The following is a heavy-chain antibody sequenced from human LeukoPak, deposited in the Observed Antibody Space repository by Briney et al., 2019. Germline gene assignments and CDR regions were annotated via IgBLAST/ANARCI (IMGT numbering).Heavy chain of an antibody. CDR3: ARDHCSSTSCYVRGVYYFDY. J-gene: IGHJ4*02. V-gene: IGHV3-21*01. D-gene: IGHD2-2*01. Sequence: GGSLRLSCAASGFTFSSYSMNWVRQAPGKGLEGVSSISSSSSYIYYADPVKGRFTISRDNAKNSLYLQMNSLRAEDTAVYYCARDHCSSTSCYVRGVYYFDYWGQGTLVTVSS. CDR1: GFTFSSYS. CDR2: ISSSSSYI.